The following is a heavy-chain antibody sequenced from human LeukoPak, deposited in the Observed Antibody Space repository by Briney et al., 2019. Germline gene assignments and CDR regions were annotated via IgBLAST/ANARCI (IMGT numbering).Heavy chain of an antibody. J-gene: IGHJ4*02. CDR1: GFTFSHYG. Sequence: GGSLRLSCAASGFTFSHYGMHWVRQAPGRGLEWVAVIWNDGSNKYYADSVKGRFTISRDNSQNTVDLHMNSLRTEDTAVYYCAKDAQRGFDYSNSLEYWGQGTLVTVSS. V-gene: IGHV3-33*06. CDR3: AKDAQRGFDYSNSLEY. D-gene: IGHD4-11*01. CDR2: IWNDGSNK.